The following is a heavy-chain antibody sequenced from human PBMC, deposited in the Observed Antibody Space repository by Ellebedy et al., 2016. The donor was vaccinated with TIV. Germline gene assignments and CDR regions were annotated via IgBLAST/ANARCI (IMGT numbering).Heavy chain of an antibody. CDR1: GYTFTSYG. V-gene: IGHV1-18*01. Sequence: ASVKVSCKASGYTFTSYGISWVRQAPGQGLEWMGWISVYNGNTKYVQKLQGRVTMTTDTSTSTAYMELSSLRSDDTAVYYCARDSKKGWAFDIWGQGTMVTVSS. J-gene: IGHJ3*02. D-gene: IGHD6-19*01. CDR3: ARDSKKGWAFDI. CDR2: ISVYNGNT.